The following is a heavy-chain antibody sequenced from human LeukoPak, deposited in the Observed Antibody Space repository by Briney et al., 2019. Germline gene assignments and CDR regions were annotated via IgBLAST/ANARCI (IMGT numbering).Heavy chain of an antibody. CDR3: AKKSRGSGSYYGDY. CDR1: GFTFSSYG. J-gene: IGHJ4*02. CDR2: ISGSGGST. Sequence: GGSLRLSCAASGFTFSSYGMSWVRQAPGKGLEWVSAISGSGGSTYYADSVKGRFTISRDNSKNTLYLQINSLRAEDTAVYYCAKKSRGSGSYYGDYWGQGILVTVSS. V-gene: IGHV3-23*01. D-gene: IGHD3-10*01.